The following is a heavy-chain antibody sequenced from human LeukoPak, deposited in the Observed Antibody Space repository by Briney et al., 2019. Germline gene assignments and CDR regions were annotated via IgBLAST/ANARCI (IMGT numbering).Heavy chain of an antibody. CDR1: GFTFSSYA. CDR3: AKAGAVGARGTDFDY. V-gene: IGHV3-23*01. D-gene: IGHD1-26*01. Sequence: GGPLRLPCAASGFTFSSYAMSWVRQAPGKGLEWVSAISGSGGSTYYADSVKGRFTISRDNSKNTLYLQMNSLRAEDTAVYYCAKAGAVGARGTDFDYWGQGTLVTVSS. CDR2: ISGSGGST. J-gene: IGHJ4*02.